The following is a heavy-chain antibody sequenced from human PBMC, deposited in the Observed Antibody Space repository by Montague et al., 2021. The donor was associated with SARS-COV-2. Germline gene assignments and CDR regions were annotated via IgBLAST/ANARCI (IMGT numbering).Heavy chain of an antibody. D-gene: IGHD2-2*01. J-gene: IGHJ4*02. CDR1: GFTFSSYA. Sequence: SLRLSWAASGFTFSSYAMHWVRQAPGKGLEWVAVISYDGSNKYYADSVKGRFTISRDNSKNTLYLQMNSLRAEDTAVYYCAALGYCSSTSCPLWGQGTLVTVSS. V-gene: IGHV3-30-3*01. CDR2: ISYDGSNK. CDR3: AALGYCSSTSCPL.